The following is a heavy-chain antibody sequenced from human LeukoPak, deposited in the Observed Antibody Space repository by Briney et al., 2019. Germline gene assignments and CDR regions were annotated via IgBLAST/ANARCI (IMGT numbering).Heavy chain of an antibody. CDR2: IYTSGST. V-gene: IGHV4-4*07. CDR3: ARDRPNVDSTGYFSRHDAFDI. J-gene: IGHJ3*02. D-gene: IGHD3-22*01. Sequence: SETLSLTCTVSGGSISSYYWSWIRQPAGKGLEWIGRIYTSGSTNYNPSLKSRVTISVDTSKNQFSLKLSSVTAADTAMYYCARDRPNVDSTGYFSRHDAFDIWGQGTMVTVSS. CDR1: GGSISSYY.